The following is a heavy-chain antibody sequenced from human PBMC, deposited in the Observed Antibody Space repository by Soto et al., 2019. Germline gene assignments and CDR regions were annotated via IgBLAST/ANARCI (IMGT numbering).Heavy chain of an antibody. J-gene: IGHJ4*02. Sequence: QVQLVQSGAEVKKPGASVKVSCKTSGYTFTRYGISWVRQAPGQGLEWMGWISVYNGHTNYAQKFQGRVTLTTDTSTSTAYIELRSLTSDDTAVYYCARTVVGAIDYFDYWGQGTLVTVSS. D-gene: IGHD1-26*01. V-gene: IGHV1-18*01. CDR1: GYTFTRYG. CDR3: ARTVVGAIDYFDY. CDR2: ISVYNGHT.